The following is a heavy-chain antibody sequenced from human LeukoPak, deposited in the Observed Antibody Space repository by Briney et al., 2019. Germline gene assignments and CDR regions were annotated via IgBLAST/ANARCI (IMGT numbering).Heavy chain of an antibody. CDR2: ISDSGGTT. J-gene: IGHJ4*02. V-gene: IGHV3-23*01. CDR1: GFTFSSYT. CDR3: AKGSYSSYGFDY. D-gene: IGHD2-21*01. Sequence: GSLRLSFAASGFTFSSYTMTWVRQAPGKGLEWVSGISDSGGTTPHADSVKGRFTISRDNSKNTLYLQMNSLRAEDTAVYYCAKGSYSSYGFDYWGQGTLVTVSS.